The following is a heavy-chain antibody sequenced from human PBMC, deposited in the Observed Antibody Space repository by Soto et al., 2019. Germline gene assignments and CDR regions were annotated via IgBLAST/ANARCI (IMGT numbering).Heavy chain of an antibody. V-gene: IGHV4-30-4*01. CDR2: IYYTGST. Sequence: ASETLSLTCTVSGGSISSGDYYWSWIRQPPGKGLEWIGYIYYTGSTYYNPSLKSRVTISIDTSKNQFSLKLNSVTAADTAVYSCARAPFRTLFSYWYFDLWGRGTLVTVSS. CDR3: ARAPFRTLFSYWYFDL. D-gene: IGHD2-21*01. CDR1: GGSISSGDYY. J-gene: IGHJ2*01.